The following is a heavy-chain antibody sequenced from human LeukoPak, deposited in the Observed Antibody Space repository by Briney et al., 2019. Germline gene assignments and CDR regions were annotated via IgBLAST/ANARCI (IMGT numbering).Heavy chain of an antibody. D-gene: IGHD3-22*01. CDR2: IKSKADGETT. CDR1: GFTFSDAW. V-gene: IGHV3-15*07. Sequence: GGSLRLSCAASGFTFSDAWMNWIRQAPEKGLEWVGRIKSKADGETTGYNTPVKGRFTISRDDSKNVFYLHMNSLKTEDTGVYYCTTVLNYFDTSGFFSRDYWGQGILVTVSS. J-gene: IGHJ4*02. CDR3: TTVLNYFDTSGFFSRDY.